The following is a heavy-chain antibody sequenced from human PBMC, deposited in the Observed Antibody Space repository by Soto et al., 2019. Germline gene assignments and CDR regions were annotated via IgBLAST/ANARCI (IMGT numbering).Heavy chain of an antibody. CDR3: ARNPPEYSYGFGAFDI. V-gene: IGHV4-59*01. CDR2: IYYSWST. CDR1: GGSISSYY. D-gene: IGHD5-18*01. Sequence: SETLSLTCTVSGGSISSYYWSWIRQPPGKGLEWIGYIYYSWSTNYNPSLKSRVTISVDTSKNQFSLKLSSVTAADTAVYYCARNPPEYSYGFGAFDIWGQGTMVTVSS. J-gene: IGHJ3*02.